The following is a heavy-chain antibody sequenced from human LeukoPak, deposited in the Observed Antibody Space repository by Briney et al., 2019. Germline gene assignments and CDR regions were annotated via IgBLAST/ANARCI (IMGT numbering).Heavy chain of an antibody. CDR2: VSVSIGNT. D-gene: IGHD6-13*01. Sequence: GDSVKVSCKASGYTFTSYDINWVRQATGQGLEWMGWVSVSIGNTNYAQNLQDRVTMTTDTSTTTAYMELKSLRSDDTAVYYCARGAGNSWYDGFDVWGQGTMVTVSS. CDR3: ARGAGNSWYDGFDV. V-gene: IGHV1-18*01. CDR1: GYTFTSYD. J-gene: IGHJ3*01.